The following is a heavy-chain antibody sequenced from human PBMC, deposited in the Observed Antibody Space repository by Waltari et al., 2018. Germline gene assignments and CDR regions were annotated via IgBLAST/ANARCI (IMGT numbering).Heavy chain of an antibody. D-gene: IGHD1-26*01. CDR1: GWSFHPYY. CDR2: INHVGDT. CDR3: ASRIGGITPLTG. Sequence: QLQLQQWGAGLLKPSETLALTCAVYGWSFHPYYWTWIRQAPGKGLEWIGEINHVGDTNYNPSLKSRVTILIDASKNQFSLKLSSMTAADTAIYYCASRIGGITPLTGWGQGTPVIVSS. J-gene: IGHJ4*02. V-gene: IGHV4-34*01.